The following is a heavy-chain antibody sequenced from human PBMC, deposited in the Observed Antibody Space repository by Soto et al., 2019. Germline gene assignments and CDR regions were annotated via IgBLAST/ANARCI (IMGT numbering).Heavy chain of an antibody. Sequence: QVQLVQSGAEVRKPGASVKVSCKASGYTFTHYYIHWVRQAPGQGLEWMGIINPNGGVTTYAQKFRAGFTMTRDTSTSTVYMELSSLRSADSAVDYCATSVNSAMAFDYWGQGTLVTVSS. CDR2: INPNGGVT. D-gene: IGHD5-18*01. J-gene: IGHJ4*02. CDR3: ATSVNSAMAFDY. V-gene: IGHV1-46*01. CDR1: GYTFTHYY.